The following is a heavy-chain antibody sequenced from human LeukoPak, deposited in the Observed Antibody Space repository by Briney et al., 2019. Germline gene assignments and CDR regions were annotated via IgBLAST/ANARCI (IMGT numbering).Heavy chain of an antibody. CDR1: GYTFTSYG. Sequence: ASVKVSCKASGYTFTSYGISWVRQAPGQGLEWMGCISAYNGNTNYAQKLQGRLTMTTDTSTSTAYMELRSLRSDDTAVYYCARQGQQLVYPHTFNWFDPWGQGTLVTVSS. CDR2: ISAYNGNT. V-gene: IGHV1-18*01. D-gene: IGHD6-13*01. J-gene: IGHJ5*02. CDR3: ARQGQQLVYPHTFNWFDP.